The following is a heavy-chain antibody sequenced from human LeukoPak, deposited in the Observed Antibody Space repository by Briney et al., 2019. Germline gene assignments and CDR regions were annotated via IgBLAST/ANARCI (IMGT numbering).Heavy chain of an antibody. V-gene: IGHV5-51*01. J-gene: IGHJ4*02. D-gene: IGHD3-10*01. CDR1: GFPFSTYL. CDR2: FYPADSDT. CDR3: ARAIYYGSGYGYYFDH. Sequence: GESLKISCKGSGFPFSTYLIAWVRQMRGKGLEWMGIFYPADSDTTYSPSFQGQVTISGDKSVSTAHLQCSSLKASDAAMYYCARAIYYGSGYGYYFDHWGQGTLVTVSS.